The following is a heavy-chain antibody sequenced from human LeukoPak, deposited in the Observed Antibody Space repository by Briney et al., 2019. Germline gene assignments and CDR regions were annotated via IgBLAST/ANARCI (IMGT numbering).Heavy chain of an antibody. V-gene: IGHV3-30*04. CDR2: ISYGGSNK. CDR3: ARRGRPYQLPDAFDI. J-gene: IGHJ3*02. CDR1: GFTFSSYA. Sequence: GGSLRLSCAASGFTFSSYAMHWVRQAPGKGLEWVAVISYGGSNKYYADSVKGRFTISRDNSKNTLYLQMNSLRAEDTAVYYCARRGRPYQLPDAFDIWGQGTMVTVSS. D-gene: IGHD2-2*01.